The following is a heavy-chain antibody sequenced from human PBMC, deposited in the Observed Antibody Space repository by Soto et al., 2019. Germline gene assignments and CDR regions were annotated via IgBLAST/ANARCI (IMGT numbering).Heavy chain of an antibody. CDR1: GFTFSSYS. CDR2: ISSSSSYI. CDR3: ARDPSCSCGSCYFYYSYGMDV. Sequence: PGGSLRLSCAASGFTFSSYSMNWVRQAPGKGLEWVSSISSSSSYIYYADSVKGRFTIPRDNAKNSLYLQMNSLRAEDTAVYYCARDPSCSCGSCYFYYSYGMDVWGQGTTVTVSS. J-gene: IGHJ6*02. V-gene: IGHV3-21*01. D-gene: IGHD2-15*01.